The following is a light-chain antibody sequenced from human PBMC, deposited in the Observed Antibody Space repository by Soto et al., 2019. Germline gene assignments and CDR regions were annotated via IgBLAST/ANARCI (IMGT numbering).Light chain of an antibody. CDR2: ASS. V-gene: IGKV1-39*01. J-gene: IGKJ5*01. CDR3: QQSYSSYTIT. CDR1: ETISTF. Sequence: DIQLTQSPSSVSASVGDRVTMTCRSSETISTFLNWYQHKPGNAPKLVISASSRLQSGVPSRFSGSGSGTDFTLTIDSLRTEDFAYYHCQQSYSSYTITFGPGTRLEIK.